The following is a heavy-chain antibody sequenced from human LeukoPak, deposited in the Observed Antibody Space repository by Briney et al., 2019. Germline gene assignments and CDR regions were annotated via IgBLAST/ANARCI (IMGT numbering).Heavy chain of an antibody. CDR1: GLTFSNSA. V-gene: IGHV3-23*01. J-gene: IGHJ4*02. CDR2: IIVGSDVI. D-gene: IGHD3-9*01. Sequence: GGSLRLSCAVPGLTFSNSAMSWVRQAPGKGPEWVSAIIVGSDVIYYADSVKGRFAISRDNSKHTVYLQMDSLRAEDTAVYYCAKSHVSTATGTGRYFDYWGQGTLVTVSS. CDR3: AKSHVSTATGTGRYFDY.